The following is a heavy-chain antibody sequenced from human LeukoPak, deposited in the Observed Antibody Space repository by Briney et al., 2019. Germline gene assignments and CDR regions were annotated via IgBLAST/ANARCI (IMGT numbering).Heavy chain of an antibody. V-gene: IGHV1-2*02. CDR3: ARDRGIAAAGTILFDP. J-gene: IGHJ5*02. CDR2: INPNSGGT. Sequence: GASVKVSCKASGYTFTGYYMHWVRQAPGQGLEWMGWINPNSGGTNYAQKFQGRVTMTRHTSISTAYMELSRLRSDDTAVYYCARDRGIAAAGTILFDPWGQGTLVTVSS. D-gene: IGHD6-13*01. CDR1: GYTFTGYY.